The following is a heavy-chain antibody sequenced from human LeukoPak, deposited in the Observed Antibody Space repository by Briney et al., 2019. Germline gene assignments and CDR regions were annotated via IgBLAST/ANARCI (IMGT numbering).Heavy chain of an antibody. Sequence: PGGTLRLSCVASGFTFSNYWMSWVRQAPGKGLEWVANIEYNGGAKDYADSVKGRFSISRDNAKNSLYLQLNSLRNEDTALYYCARGAPAAGRVDYWGQGTLVTVSS. V-gene: IGHV3-7*01. J-gene: IGHJ4*02. CDR1: GFTFSNYW. CDR2: IEYNGGAK. CDR3: ARGAPAAGRVDY. D-gene: IGHD6-25*01.